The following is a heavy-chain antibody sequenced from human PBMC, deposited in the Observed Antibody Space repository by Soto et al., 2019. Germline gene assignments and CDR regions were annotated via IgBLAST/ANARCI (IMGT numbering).Heavy chain of an antibody. CDR3: ARRKERSGPHYFDY. D-gene: IGHD6-25*01. CDR2: MNPYNGNT. Sequence: QVQLVQSGAEVKEPGASVKVSCKASGYTFNTYDIYWKRQATGQGLEWMGWMNPYNGNTGYAQKFQGRVTVTRNTSISTVYMELSGLRRDDTAVYYCARRKERSGPHYFDYWGQGSQVTVSS. CDR1: GYTFNTYD. V-gene: IGHV1-8*01. J-gene: IGHJ4*02.